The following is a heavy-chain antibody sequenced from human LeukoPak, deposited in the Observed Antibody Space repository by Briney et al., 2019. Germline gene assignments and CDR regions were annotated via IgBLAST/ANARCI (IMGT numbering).Heavy chain of an antibody. V-gene: IGHV3-53*01. J-gene: IGHJ4*02. Sequence: PGGSLRLSCAASGFTVSSNYMSWVRQAPGKGLEWVSVIYSGGSTYYADSVKGRFTISRDNSKNTLYLQMNSLRAEDTAVYYCARDSEVRYLDYWGQGTLVTVSS. CDR2: IYSGGST. CDR3: ARDSEVRYLDY. D-gene: IGHD1-14*01. CDR1: GFTVSSNY.